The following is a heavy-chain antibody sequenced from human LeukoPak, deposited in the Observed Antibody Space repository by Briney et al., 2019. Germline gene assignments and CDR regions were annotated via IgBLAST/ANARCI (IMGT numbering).Heavy chain of an antibody. CDR2: ISYDGSNK. V-gene: IGHV3-30*18. CDR1: GFTFSSYG. D-gene: IGHD6-13*01. Sequence: PGGSLRLSCAASGFTFSSYGMHWVRQAPGKGLEWVAVISYDGSNKYYADSVKGRFTISRDNSKNTLYLQMNSLRAEDTAVYYCAKGPIEAAANGLYFDYWGQGTLVTVSS. J-gene: IGHJ4*02. CDR3: AKGPIEAAANGLYFDY.